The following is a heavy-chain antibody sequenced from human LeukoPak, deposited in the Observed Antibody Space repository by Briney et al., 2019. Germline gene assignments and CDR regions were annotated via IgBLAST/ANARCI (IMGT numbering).Heavy chain of an antibody. J-gene: IGHJ4*02. Sequence: ASVKVSCKASGYTFTSYGISWVRQAPGQGLEWMGWISAYNGNTNYAQKLQGRVTITADESTSTAYMELSSLRSEDTAVYYCARHPGIAVAGLDYWGQGTLVTVSS. V-gene: IGHV1-18*04. CDR3: ARHPGIAVAGLDY. CDR1: GYTFTSYG. CDR2: ISAYNGNT. D-gene: IGHD6-19*01.